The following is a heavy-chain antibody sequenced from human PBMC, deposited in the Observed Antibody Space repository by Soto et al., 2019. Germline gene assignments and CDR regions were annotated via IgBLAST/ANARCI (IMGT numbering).Heavy chain of an antibody. CDR1: GFTFSSYG. Sequence: GGSLRLSCAASGFTFSSYGIHWVRQAPGKGLEWVAVISYDGSNKYYADSVKGRFTISRDNSKNTLYLQMNSLRAEDTAVYYCAKLAVAGTDFDYWGQGTLVTVSS. J-gene: IGHJ4*02. D-gene: IGHD6-19*01. CDR2: ISYDGSNK. V-gene: IGHV3-30*18. CDR3: AKLAVAGTDFDY.